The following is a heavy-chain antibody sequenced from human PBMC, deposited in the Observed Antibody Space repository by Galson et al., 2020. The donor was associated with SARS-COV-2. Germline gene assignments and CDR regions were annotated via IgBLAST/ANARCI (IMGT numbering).Heavy chain of an antibody. Sequence: GGSLRLSCAASGFTFSSYAMSWVRQAPGKGLEWVSAISGSGGSTYYADSVKGRFTISRDNSKNTLYLQMNSLRAEDTAVYYCAKDRVDIIVVVAATRGFDYWGQGTLVTVSS. CDR2: ISGSGGST. CDR1: GFTFSSYA. D-gene: IGHD2-15*01. V-gene: IGHV3-23*01. CDR3: AKDRVDIIVVVAATRGFDY. J-gene: IGHJ4*02.